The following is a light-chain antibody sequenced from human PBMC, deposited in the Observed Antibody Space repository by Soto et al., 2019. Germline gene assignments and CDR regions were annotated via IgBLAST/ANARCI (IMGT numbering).Light chain of an antibody. CDR2: EVN. V-gene: IGLV2-8*01. J-gene: IGLJ3*02. CDR3: SSFAANDTVV. Sequence: QSALTQPPSASGSPGQSVTISCTGTSSDVGAYNYVCWYQQHPGKAPKLMIYEVNKRPSGVPDRFSGSKSGNTASLTVSGLQAGDEADYHCSSFAANDTVVLVGGTQLTVL. CDR1: SSDVGAYNY.